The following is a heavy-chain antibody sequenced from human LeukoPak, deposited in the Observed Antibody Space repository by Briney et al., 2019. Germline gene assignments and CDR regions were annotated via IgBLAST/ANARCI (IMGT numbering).Heavy chain of an antibody. J-gene: IGHJ4*02. CDR1: RNTLSRES. CDR3: AINGRRKYSSGYYHPIDY. V-gene: IGHV1-8*01. CDR2: MNPNSGNT. D-gene: IGHD3-22*01. Sequence: GASFTVYCKDTRNTLSRESIYWARQATAQKIEWMGWMNPNSGNTGYAQKFQGRVTMTRNTSISTAYMELSSLRSEDTAVYYCAINGRRKYSSGYYHPIDYWGQGTLVTVSS.